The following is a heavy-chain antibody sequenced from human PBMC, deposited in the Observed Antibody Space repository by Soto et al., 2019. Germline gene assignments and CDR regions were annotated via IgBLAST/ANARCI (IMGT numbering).Heavy chain of an antibody. CDR2: IKSTKDGGAR. D-gene: IGHD1-1*01. CDR1: GFMFSSAW. Sequence: EVQVVESGGDLVEPGGSLRLSCVTSGFMFSSAWMSWVRQAPGKGLEWVARIKSTKDGGARDYAAPVNGRFSISRDDSKSTVYLQMTSLRGEDTALYYCVEGWNDFWGQGTLVTVSS. V-gene: IGHV3-15*01. CDR3: VEGWNDF. J-gene: IGHJ4*02.